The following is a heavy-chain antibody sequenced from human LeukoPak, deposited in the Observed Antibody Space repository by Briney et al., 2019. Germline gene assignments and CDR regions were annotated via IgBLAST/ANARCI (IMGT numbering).Heavy chain of an antibody. CDR3: SRDHLYSDTSGPGFHY. V-gene: IGHV3-7*01. D-gene: IGHD3-16*01. CDR2: IKADGSEK. Sequence: GGSLRLSCAASGFTFTDYLMTWVRQAPGKGLEWVADIKADGSEKYYVDSVKGRFTILRDNAKNSLYLQMNSLRVKDTAGYFFSRDHLYSDTSGPGFHYWRQGPRVPLSS. J-gene: IGHJ4*02. CDR1: GFTFTDYL.